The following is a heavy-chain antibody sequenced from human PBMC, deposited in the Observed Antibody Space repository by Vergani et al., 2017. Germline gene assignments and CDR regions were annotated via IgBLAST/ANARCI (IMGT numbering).Heavy chain of an antibody. CDR2: IYPGDSDT. J-gene: IGHJ4*02. D-gene: IGHD3-22*01. CDR1: PYIFTLYS. Sequence: EVQLVPSGAEVQTPRPSLTLSSSSSPYIFTLYSLRLVRHIPXNPLLWMCIIYPGDSDTRYSPSFQGQVTIAADKSISTAYLQWSSLKASDTAMYYCARRDGYDSSGYYPCEGTNFDYWGQGTLVTVSS. CDR3: ARRDGYDSSGYYPCEGTNFDY. V-gene: IGHV5-51*01.